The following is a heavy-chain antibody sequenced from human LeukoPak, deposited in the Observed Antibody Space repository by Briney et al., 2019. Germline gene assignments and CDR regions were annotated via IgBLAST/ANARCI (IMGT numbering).Heavy chain of an antibody. J-gene: IGHJ5*02. Sequence: GGSLRLSCAASGFAFSYYGMHRVRHAPGKGLEWVAVISHDGSNIHYGDSVKGRFTISRDNSKNTVYLQMNSLRAEDTAIYYCAKDPYRVVVATGNYLDPWGQRTLVTVSS. D-gene: IGHD2-15*01. CDR3: AKDPYRVVVATGNYLDP. V-gene: IGHV3-30*18. CDR2: ISHDGSNI. CDR1: GFAFSYYG.